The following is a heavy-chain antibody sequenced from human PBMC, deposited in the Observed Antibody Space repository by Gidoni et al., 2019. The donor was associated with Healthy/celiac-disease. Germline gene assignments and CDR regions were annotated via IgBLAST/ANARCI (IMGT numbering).Heavy chain of an antibody. CDR1: GFTFSSYG. CDR2: IWYDGSNK. V-gene: IGHV3-33*01. CDR3: ARDRDYAEIDY. D-gene: IGHD4-17*01. J-gene: IGHJ4*02. Sequence: QVQLVESGGGVVQPGRSLRLSCAASGFTFSSYGMHWVRQAPGKGLEWVAVIWYDGSNKYYADSVKGRFTISRDNSKNTLYLQMNSLRAEDTAVYYCARDRDYAEIDYWGQGTLVTVSS.